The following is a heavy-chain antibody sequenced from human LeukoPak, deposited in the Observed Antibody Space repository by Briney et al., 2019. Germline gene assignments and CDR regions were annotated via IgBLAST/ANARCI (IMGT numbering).Heavy chain of an antibody. CDR1: GGSISSNRYY. D-gene: IGHD6-19*01. J-gene: IGHJ4*02. V-gene: IGHV4-39*01. CDR3: GRHAPSVGSGWFSPIDY. Sequence: SETLSLTCTVSGGSISSNRYYCGWIRQPLGKGLEWIGSIYHSGSTYYNPSLKSRVTISVDTSKNQFSLKLSSVTAADTAVFYCGRHAPSVGSGWFSPIDYWGQGILVTVSS. CDR2: IYHSGST.